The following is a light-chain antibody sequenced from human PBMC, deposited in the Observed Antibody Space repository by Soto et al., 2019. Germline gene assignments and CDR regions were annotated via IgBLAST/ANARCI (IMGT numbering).Light chain of an antibody. Sequence: QSALTQPPSASGTPGQSLTISCAGSSSNIGSHYVYWYQHLPGTAPKLLIFRDGQRPSGVPARFFVSKSGTSASLAISGVQSEDEAHYYCSLWDASLTGWVFGGGTKLTVL. J-gene: IGLJ3*02. CDR3: SLWDASLTGWV. CDR1: SSNIGSHY. CDR2: RDG. V-gene: IGLV1-47*01.